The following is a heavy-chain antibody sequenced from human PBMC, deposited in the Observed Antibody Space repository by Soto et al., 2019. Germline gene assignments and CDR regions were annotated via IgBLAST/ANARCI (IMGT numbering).Heavy chain of an antibody. CDR3: ARAGSSSDPGFDY. J-gene: IGHJ4*02. CDR2: IIPIFGTA. CDR1: GGTFSSYT. Sequence: SVKVSCKASGGTFSSYTISWVRQAPGQGLEWMGGIIPIFGTANYAQKFQGRVTITADESTSTAYMELSSLRSEDTAVYYCARAGSSSDPGFDYWGQGTLVTVSS. V-gene: IGHV1-69*13. D-gene: IGHD6-6*01.